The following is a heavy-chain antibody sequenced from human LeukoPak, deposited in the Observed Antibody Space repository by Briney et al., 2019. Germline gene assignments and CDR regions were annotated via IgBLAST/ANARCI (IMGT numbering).Heavy chain of an antibody. CDR1: GFTFSDYY. Sequence: GGSLRLSCAASGFTFSDYYMSWIRQAPGKGLEWVSYISSSSSYTNSADSVKGRFTISRDNAKNSLYLQMNSLRAEDTAVYYCARGEGYCSGGSCYSNYWGQGTLVTVSS. CDR3: ARGEGYCSGGSCYSNY. V-gene: IGHV3-11*06. D-gene: IGHD2-15*01. J-gene: IGHJ4*02. CDR2: ISSSSSYT.